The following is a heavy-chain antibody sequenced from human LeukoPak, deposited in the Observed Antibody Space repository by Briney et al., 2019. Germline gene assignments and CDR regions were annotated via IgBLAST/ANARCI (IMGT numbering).Heavy chain of an antibody. D-gene: IGHD3-10*01. V-gene: IGHV3-7*01. Sequence: GGSLRLSCAASGFTFSSYWMNWVRQAPGKGLEWVAVIKSDGSEKYYVDSVKGRFTISRDNAKNSLYLQLNSLRAEDTAVYYCARDLRGDTNNWFDPWGQGTLVTVSS. CDR1: GFTFSSYW. CDR3: ARDLRGDTNNWFDP. CDR2: IKSDGSEK. J-gene: IGHJ5*02.